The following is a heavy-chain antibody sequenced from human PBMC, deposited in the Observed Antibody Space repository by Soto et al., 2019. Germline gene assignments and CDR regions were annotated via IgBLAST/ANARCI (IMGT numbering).Heavy chain of an antibody. CDR2: IYYSGST. J-gene: IGHJ4*02. D-gene: IGHD3-22*01. Sequence: QLQLQESGPGLVKPSETLSLTCTVSGGSISSSSYYWGWIRQPPGKGLEWIGSIYYSGSTYYNPSLKSRVTISVDTSKNQLSLKLSSVTAADTAVYYCARPNDSSGYYYFDYWGQGTLVTVSS. CDR3: ARPNDSSGYYYFDY. CDR1: GGSISSSSYY. V-gene: IGHV4-39*01.